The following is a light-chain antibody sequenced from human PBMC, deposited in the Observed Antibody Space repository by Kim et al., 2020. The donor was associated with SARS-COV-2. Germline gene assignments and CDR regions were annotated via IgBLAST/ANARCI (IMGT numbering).Light chain of an antibody. CDR1: SGDVGGYNY. Sequence: QSITISCTGTSGDVGGYNYVSWYQQHPGKDPKLMIYDVSNRPSGVSNRFSGSKSGNTASLTISGLQAEDEADYYCSSYTRSSTNYVFGTGTKVTVL. CDR3: SSYTRSSTNYV. V-gene: IGLV2-14*03. J-gene: IGLJ1*01. CDR2: DVS.